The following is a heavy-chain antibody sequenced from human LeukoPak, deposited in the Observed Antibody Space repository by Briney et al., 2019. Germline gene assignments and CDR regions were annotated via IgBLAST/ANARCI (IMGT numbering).Heavy chain of an antibody. CDR1: GVSISSYY. CDR2: IYYSGST. J-gene: IGHJ4*02. V-gene: IGHV4-59*01. D-gene: IGHD3-3*01. CDR3: ARGSVTIFGVVIIPFDY. Sequence: SETLSLTCTVSGVSISSYYWSWIRQPPGKGLEWIGYIYYSGSTNYNPSLKSRVTISGDTSKNQFSLKLSSVTAADTAVYYCARGSVTIFGVVIIPFDYWGQGTLVTVSS.